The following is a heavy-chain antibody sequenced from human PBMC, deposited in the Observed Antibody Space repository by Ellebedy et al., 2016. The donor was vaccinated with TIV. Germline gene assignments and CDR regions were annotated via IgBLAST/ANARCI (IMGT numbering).Heavy chain of an antibody. CDR2: ISSSSSTL. J-gene: IGHJ6*03. CDR1: GFTFSSYS. Sequence: GGSLRLSXAASGFTFSSYSMNWVRQAPGKGLEWVSYISSSSSTLYYADSVKGRFTISRDNAKNSLYLQMNSLRAEDTAVYYCARNYDFWSGYHYYYYMDVWGKGTTVTVSS. CDR3: ARNYDFWSGYHYYYYMDV. D-gene: IGHD3-3*01. V-gene: IGHV3-48*01.